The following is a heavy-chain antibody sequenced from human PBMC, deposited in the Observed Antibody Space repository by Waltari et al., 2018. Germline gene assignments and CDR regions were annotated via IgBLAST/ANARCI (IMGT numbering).Heavy chain of an antibody. CDR3: ATGVIAARLRRYYYYYGMDV. CDR2: FDTEDGET. D-gene: IGHD6-6*01. V-gene: IGHV1-24*01. CDR1: GYTLTELS. J-gene: IGHJ6*02. Sequence: VQLVQSGAEVKKPGASVKVSCKVSGYTLTELSMHWVRQAPGKGLEWMGGFDTEDGETIYAQKFQGRVTMTEDTSTDTAYMELSSLRSEDTAVYYCATGVIAARLRRYYYYYGMDVWGQGTTVTVSS.